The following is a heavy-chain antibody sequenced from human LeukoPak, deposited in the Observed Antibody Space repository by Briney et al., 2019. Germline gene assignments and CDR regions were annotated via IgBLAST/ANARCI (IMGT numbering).Heavy chain of an antibody. CDR1: GYTFTGYY. J-gene: IGHJ3*02. Sequence: ASVKVSCKASGYTFTGYYMHWVRQAPGQGLEWMGWINPNSGGTNYAQKFQGRVTMTRDTSISTAYMELSRLRSDDTAVYYCARDIPQYSGIIGYAFDIWGQGTMVTVSS. D-gene: IGHD1-26*01. V-gene: IGHV1-2*02. CDR3: ARDIPQYSGIIGYAFDI. CDR2: INPNSGGT.